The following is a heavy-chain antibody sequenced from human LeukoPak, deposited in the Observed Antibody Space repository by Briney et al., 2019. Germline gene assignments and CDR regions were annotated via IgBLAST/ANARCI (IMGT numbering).Heavy chain of an antibody. CDR3: ARDPYSSSWFDY. D-gene: IGHD6-13*01. Sequence: PGGSLRLSCAASGFTFSSYSMNWVRQAPGKGLEWVSSIGSSSSYIYYADSVKGRFTISRDNAKNSLYLQMNSLRAEDTAVYYCARDPYSSSWFDYWGQGTLVTVSS. J-gene: IGHJ4*02. V-gene: IGHV3-21*01. CDR2: IGSSSSYI. CDR1: GFTFSSYS.